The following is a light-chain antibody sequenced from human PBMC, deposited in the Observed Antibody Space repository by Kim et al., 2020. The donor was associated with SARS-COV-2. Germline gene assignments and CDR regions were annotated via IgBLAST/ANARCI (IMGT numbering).Light chain of an antibody. CDR2: DVS. Sequence: QSVPISFTGTSSDVGGYNYVSWYQQHPGKAPKLMIYDVSKRPSGVPDRFSGSKSGNTASLTISGLQAEDEADYYCCSYAGSYTYVVFGGGTQLTVL. V-gene: IGLV2-11*01. CDR1: SSDVGGYNY. CDR3: CSYAGSYTYVV. J-gene: IGLJ2*01.